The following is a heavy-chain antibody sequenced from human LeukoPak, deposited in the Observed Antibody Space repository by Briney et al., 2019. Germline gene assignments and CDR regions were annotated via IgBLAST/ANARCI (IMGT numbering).Heavy chain of an antibody. CDR1: GGSISSGGYS. Sequence: SQTLSLTCSVSGGSISSGGYSWSWIRQLPGKGLEWIGYIYYSGTTHYNPSLKSRVTISVDASKNQFSLRLSSVTAADTAVYYCARVLGYGSGSYYPDYWGQETLVTVSS. J-gene: IGHJ4*02. CDR3: ARVLGYGSGSYYPDY. D-gene: IGHD3-10*01. V-gene: IGHV4-31*03. CDR2: IYYSGTT.